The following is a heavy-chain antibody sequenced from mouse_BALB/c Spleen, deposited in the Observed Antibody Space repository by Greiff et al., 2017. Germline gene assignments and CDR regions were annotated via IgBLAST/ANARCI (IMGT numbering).Heavy chain of an antibody. D-gene: IGHD1-1*02. J-gene: IGHJ4*01. Sequence: VQLKESGGGLVKPGGSLKLSCAASGFTFSDYYMYWVRQTPEKRLEWVATISDGGSYTYYPDSVKGRFTISRDNAKNNLYLQMSSLKSEDTAMYYCARDRVAPMDYWGQGTSVTVSS. CDR2: ISDGGSYT. CDR3: ARDRVAPMDY. V-gene: IGHV5-4*02. CDR1: GFTFSDYY.